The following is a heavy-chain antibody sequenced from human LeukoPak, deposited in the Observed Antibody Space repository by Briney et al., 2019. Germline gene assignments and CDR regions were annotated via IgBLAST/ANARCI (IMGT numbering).Heavy chain of an antibody. CDR3: AREMIIDPDYDFWSGFDY. CDR1: GFTFSDYY. J-gene: IGHJ4*02. Sequence: PGGSLRLSCAASGFTFSDYYMSWIRQAPGKGLEWVSYISSSGSTIYYADSVKGRFTISRDNAKNSLYLQMNSLRAEDTAVYYCAREMIIDPDYDFWSGFDYWGQGTLVTVSS. V-gene: IGHV3-11*01. D-gene: IGHD3-3*01. CDR2: ISSSGSTI.